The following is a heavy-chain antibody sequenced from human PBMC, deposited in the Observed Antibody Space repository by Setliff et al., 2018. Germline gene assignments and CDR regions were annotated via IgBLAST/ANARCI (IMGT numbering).Heavy chain of an antibody. CDR3: AKPRPGWPAGFDS. J-gene: IGHJ4*02. V-gene: IGHV3-30*02. CDR2: IRSDGSNK. Sequence: GGSLRLSCAASGFMFSTYGMHWVRQAPGKGLEWVAYIRSDGSNKYYTDLVKGRFSITGDNSKNTLYLQMSSLRPEDTALYYCAKPRPGWPAGFDSWGQGTLVTVSS. D-gene: IGHD6-19*01. CDR1: GFMFSTYG.